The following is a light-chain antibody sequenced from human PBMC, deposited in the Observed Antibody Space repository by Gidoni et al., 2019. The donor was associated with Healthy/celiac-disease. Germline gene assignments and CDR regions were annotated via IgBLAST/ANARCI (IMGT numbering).Light chain of an antibody. CDR3: QQYDNLPPLT. J-gene: IGKJ4*01. V-gene: IGKV1-33*01. CDR1: QDISNY. CDR2: DAS. Sequence: DIQMTQSPSSLSASVGDRVTITCQASQDISNYLNWYQPKPGKAPKLLIYDASHLETGVPSRFSGSGSGTDFTFTISSLQPEDIATYYCQQYDNLPPLTFGGGTKVEIK.